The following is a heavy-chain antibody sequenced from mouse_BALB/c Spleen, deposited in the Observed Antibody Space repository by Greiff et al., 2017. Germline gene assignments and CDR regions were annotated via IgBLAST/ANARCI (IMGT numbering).Heavy chain of an antibody. D-gene: IGHD5-1*01. Sequence: VQRVEPGPGLVAPSQSLSITCTVSGFSLTSYGVHWVRQPPGKGLEWLGVIWAGGSTNYNSALMSRLSISKANSKGQVFLKMNSLQTDDTAMYYCARDTPCEYSCSYAVDYWGQGTSLTVSS. CDR1: GFSLTSYG. CDR2: IWAGGST. V-gene: IGHV2-9*02. J-gene: IGHJ4*01. CDR3: ARDTPCEYSCSYAVDY.